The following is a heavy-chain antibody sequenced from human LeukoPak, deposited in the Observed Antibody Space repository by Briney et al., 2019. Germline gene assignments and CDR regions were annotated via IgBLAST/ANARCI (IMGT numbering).Heavy chain of an antibody. CDR3: ARQAYSSSSFYYYYMDV. CDR1: GGSINNYY. V-gene: IGHV4-59*08. Sequence: SETLSLTCTVSGGSINNYYWTRIRQPPGKGLEWIGYIYYSGSTNYNPSLKSRVTISVDTSKNQFSLRLSSVTAADTAVYYCARQAYSSSSFYYYYMDVWGKGTTVTVSS. CDR2: IYYSGST. J-gene: IGHJ6*03. D-gene: IGHD6-6*01.